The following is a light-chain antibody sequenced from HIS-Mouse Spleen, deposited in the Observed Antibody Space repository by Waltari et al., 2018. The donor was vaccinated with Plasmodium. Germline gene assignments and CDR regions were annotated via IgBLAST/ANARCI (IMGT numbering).Light chain of an antibody. Sequence: DIVMTQSPDSLAVSLGERATLNCKSSQSVLYSSNNKNYLAWYQQKPRQPPKLLIYVATTRESGVPDRFSGSGSGTDFTLTISSLQAEDVAVYYCQQYYSTPYTFGQGTKLEIK. CDR3: QQYYSTPYT. CDR2: VAT. V-gene: IGKV4-1*01. CDR1: QSVLYSSNNKNY. J-gene: IGKJ2*01.